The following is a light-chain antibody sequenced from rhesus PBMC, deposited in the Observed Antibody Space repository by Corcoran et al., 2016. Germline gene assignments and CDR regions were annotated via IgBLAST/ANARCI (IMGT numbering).Light chain of an antibody. CDR1: QGINNN. Sequence: DIQMTQSPSSLSASVGDTVTITCRASQGINNNLAWYQQRPGKAPKLLIYYLSTLQSGVPSRFSGSGSGTDFTLTINSLQPEDFATYFCQQHNSYPWTFGQGTKVEIK. CDR2: YLS. J-gene: IGKJ1*01. CDR3: QQHNSYPWT. V-gene: IGKV1S14*01.